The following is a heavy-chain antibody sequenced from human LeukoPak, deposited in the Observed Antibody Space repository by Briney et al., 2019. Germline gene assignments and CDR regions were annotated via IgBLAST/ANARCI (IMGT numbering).Heavy chain of an antibody. Sequence: SETLSLTCTVSGGSISSSSYYWGWIRQPPGKGLEWIGSIYYSGSTYYNPSLKSRVTISVDTSKNQFSLKLSSVTAADTAVYYCARRPARERSDLAYAFDIWGQGTMVTVSS. CDR1: GGSISSSSYY. D-gene: IGHD6-6*01. J-gene: IGHJ3*02. V-gene: IGHV4-39*07. CDR2: IYYSGST. CDR3: ARRPARERSDLAYAFDI.